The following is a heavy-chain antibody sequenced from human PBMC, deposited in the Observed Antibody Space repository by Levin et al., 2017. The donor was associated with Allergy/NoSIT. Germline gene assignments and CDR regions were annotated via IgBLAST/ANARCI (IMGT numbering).Heavy chain of an antibody. Sequence: SQTLSLPCSVSGGSISGFCWSWIRQPPGKRLEWIGYICSSGGTNYNPSLRSRVTMSVDTSKNQFSLRLTSVSAADTAVYYCARDLSGYDFWGQGILVTVSS. CDR3: ARDLSGYDF. CDR1: GGSISGFC. V-gene: IGHV4-59*01. D-gene: IGHD5-12*01. J-gene: IGHJ4*02. CDR2: ICSSGGT.